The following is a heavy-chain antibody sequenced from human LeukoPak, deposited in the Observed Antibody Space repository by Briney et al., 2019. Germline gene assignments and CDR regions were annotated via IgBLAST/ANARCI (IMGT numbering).Heavy chain of an antibody. CDR3: AKDSHDSGYGFDY. CDR1: GFTFSSYA. CDR2: ISGSGGST. Sequence: GGSLRLSCAASGFTFSSYAMSWVRQAPGKGLEWVSAISGSGGSTYYADSVKGRFTIPRDNSKNTLYLQMNSLRAEDTAVYYCAKDSHDSGYGFDYWGQGTLVTVSS. J-gene: IGHJ4*02. V-gene: IGHV3-23*01. D-gene: IGHD5-12*01.